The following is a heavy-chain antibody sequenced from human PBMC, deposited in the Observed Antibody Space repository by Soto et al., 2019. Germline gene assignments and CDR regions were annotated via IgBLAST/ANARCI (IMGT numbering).Heavy chain of an antibody. CDR1: GGYISGGYYS. V-gene: IGHV4-61*02. CDR2: IYTTGST. CDR3: VREAVAAGWFDP. Sequence: PSETLSLTCAVSGGYISGGYYSWSWIRQPPGKGLEWIGRIYTTGSTNFNPSLKGRVAMSVDTSKNQFSLKLTSVTAADTAVYYCVREAVAAGWFDPWGQGTLVTVSS. J-gene: IGHJ5*02. D-gene: IGHD6-19*01.